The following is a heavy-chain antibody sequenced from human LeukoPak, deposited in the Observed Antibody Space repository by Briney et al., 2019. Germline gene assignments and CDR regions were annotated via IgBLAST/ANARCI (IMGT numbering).Heavy chain of an antibody. V-gene: IGHV6-1*01. CDR2: TYYRSKWYN. Sequence: SQTLSLTCAISGDSVSSNSAAWNWIRQSPSRGLEWLGRTYYRSKWYNDYAVSVKSRITINPDTSKNQFSLQLNSVTPEDTAVYYCARDQASLIVEENAFDIWGQGTMVTVSS. J-gene: IGHJ3*02. CDR3: ARDQASLIVEENAFDI. D-gene: IGHD3-22*01. CDR1: GDSVSSNSAA.